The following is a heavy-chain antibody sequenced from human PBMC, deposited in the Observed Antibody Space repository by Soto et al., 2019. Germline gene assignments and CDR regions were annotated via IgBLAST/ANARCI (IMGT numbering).Heavy chain of an antibody. CDR1: GFTFSSYG. J-gene: IGHJ6*02. V-gene: IGHV3-30*18. CDR3: AKDHSATIPHDYYYGMDV. Sequence: QVQLVESGGGVVQPGRSLRLSCAASGFTFSSYGMHWVRQAPGKGLGWVAVISYDGSNKYYADSVKGRFTISRDNSKNTLYLQMNSLRAEDTAVYYCAKDHSATIPHDYYYGMDVWGQGTTVTVSS. CDR2: ISYDGSNK. D-gene: IGHD5-12*01.